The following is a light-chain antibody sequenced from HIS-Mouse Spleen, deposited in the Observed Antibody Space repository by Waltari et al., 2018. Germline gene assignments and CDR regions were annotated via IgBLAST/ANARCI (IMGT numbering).Light chain of an antibody. J-gene: IGKJ1*01. V-gene: IGKV1-9*01. CDR2: AAS. CDR1: QGISSY. CDR3: QQLNSYPPT. Sequence: DIQLTQSPSFLSASVGDRVTITCLASQGISSYLAWYQHKPGKAPKLLIYAASTLQSGVPSRFSGSGYGTEFTLTISSLQPEDFATYYCQQLNSYPPTFGQGTKVEIK.